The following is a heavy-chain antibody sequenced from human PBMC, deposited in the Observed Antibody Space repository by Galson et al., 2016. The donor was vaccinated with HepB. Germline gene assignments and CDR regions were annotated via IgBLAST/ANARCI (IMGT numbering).Heavy chain of an antibody. V-gene: IGHV3-11*06. Sequence: SLRLSCAASGFTFSDYYMTWIRQAPGKGLEWVSHISSSSIYTNYADSVKGRLTISRDYAKNSLYLQMNSLRTEDTAVYYCARGGKSDEGDFYGMDVWGQGTTVTVSS. J-gene: IGHJ6*02. CDR1: GFTFSDYY. CDR3: ARGGKSDEGDFYGMDV. CDR2: ISSSSIYT. D-gene: IGHD3-16*01.